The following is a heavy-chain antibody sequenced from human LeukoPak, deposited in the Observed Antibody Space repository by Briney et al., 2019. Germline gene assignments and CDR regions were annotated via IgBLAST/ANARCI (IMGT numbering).Heavy chain of an antibody. CDR2: ISSSGSYI. CDR1: GFTFSSYW. V-gene: IGHV3-21*04. Sequence: GGSLRLSCAASGFTFSSYWMHWVRQAPGKGLVWVSSISSSGSYIYYADSVKGRFTISRDNAKNSLYLQMNSLRAEDTAVYYCAELGITMIGGVWGKGTTVTISS. CDR3: AELGITMIGGV. J-gene: IGHJ6*04. D-gene: IGHD3-10*02.